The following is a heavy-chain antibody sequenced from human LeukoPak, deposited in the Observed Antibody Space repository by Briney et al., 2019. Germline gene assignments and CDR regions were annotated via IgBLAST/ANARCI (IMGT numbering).Heavy chain of an antibody. D-gene: IGHD6-19*01. CDR1: GYTFTSYG. V-gene: IGHV1-18*01. CDR2: ISAYNGNT. CDR3: ARDGLYSSGWYGMDV. Sequence: ASVKVSCKASGYTFTSYGISWVRQAPGQGLEWMGWISAYNGNTNYAQKLQGRVTMTTDTSTSTDYMELRSLRSDDTAVYYCARDGLYSSGWYGMDVWGQGTTVAVSS. J-gene: IGHJ6*02.